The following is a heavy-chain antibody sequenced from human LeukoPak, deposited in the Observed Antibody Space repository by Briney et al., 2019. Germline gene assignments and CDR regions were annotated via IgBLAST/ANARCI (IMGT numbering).Heavy chain of an antibody. CDR3: ARGHSSSWFSKDYYYYGMDV. V-gene: IGHV1-8*01. CDR2: MNPNSGNT. Sequence: GASVKVSCKASGYTFTGYDINWERQATGQGLEWMGWMNPNSGNTGYAQKFQGRVTMTRNTSISTAYMELSSLRSEDTAVYYCARGHSSSWFSKDYYYYGMDVWGQGTTVTVSS. D-gene: IGHD6-13*01. J-gene: IGHJ6*02. CDR1: GYTFTGYD.